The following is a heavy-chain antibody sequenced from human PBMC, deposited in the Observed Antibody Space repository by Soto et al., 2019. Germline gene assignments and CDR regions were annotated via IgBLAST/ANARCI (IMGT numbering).Heavy chain of an antibody. CDR1: GFRFDDYA. D-gene: IGHD6-13*01. Sequence: GGSLRLSCRASGFRFDDYAMHWVRQAPGKGLEWVAGIIWNSEAIDYAESVRGRFTVSRDNAENSVFLQMDSLSPEDTALYYCTRDDQGIATSGTPILGSWGQGTPVTVSS. V-gene: IGHV3-9*01. J-gene: IGHJ4*02. CDR2: IIWNSEAI. CDR3: TRDDQGIATSGTPILGS.